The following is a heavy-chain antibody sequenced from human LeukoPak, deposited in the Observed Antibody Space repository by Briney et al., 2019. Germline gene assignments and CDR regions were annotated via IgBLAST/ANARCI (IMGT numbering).Heavy chain of an antibody. CDR3: AREEHGDFYWYFDL. J-gene: IGHJ2*01. Sequence: SETLSLTCAVYGGSFSGYYWSWIRQPPGKGLEWIGEINHSGSTNYNPSLKSRVTISVGTSKNQFSLKLSSVTAADTAVYYCAREEHGDFYWYFDLWGRGTLVTVSS. D-gene: IGHD4-17*01. V-gene: IGHV4-34*01. CDR2: INHSGST. CDR1: GGSFSGYY.